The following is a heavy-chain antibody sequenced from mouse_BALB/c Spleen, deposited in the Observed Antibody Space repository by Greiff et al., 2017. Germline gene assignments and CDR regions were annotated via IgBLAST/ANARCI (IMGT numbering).Heavy chain of an antibody. CDR1: GYTFTSYW. CDR2: IDPSDSET. J-gene: IGHJ4*01. D-gene: IGHD2-10*02. CDR3: ARGYGNAMDY. Sequence: VQLQQPGAELVKPGAPVKLSCKASGYTFTSYWMNWVKQRPGRGLEWIGRIDPSDSETHYNQKFKDKATLTVDKSSSTAYIQLSSLTSEDSAVYYCARGYGNAMDYWGQGTSVTVSS. V-gene: IGHV1-69*02.